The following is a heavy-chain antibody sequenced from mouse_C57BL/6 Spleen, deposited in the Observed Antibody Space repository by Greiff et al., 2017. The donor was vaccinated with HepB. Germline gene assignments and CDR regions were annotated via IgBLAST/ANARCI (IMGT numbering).Heavy chain of an antibody. D-gene: IGHD1-1*01. CDR2: INPSNGGT. V-gene: IGHV1-53*01. CDR1: GYTFTSYW. J-gene: IGHJ2*01. Sequence: QVHVKQSGTELVKPGASVKLSCKASGYTFTSYWMHWVKQRPGQGLEWIGNINPSNGGTNYNEKFKSKATLTVDKSSSTAYMQRSSLTSEDSAVYYCAIHYYGSSYYFDYWGQGTTLTVSS. CDR3: AIHYYGSSYYFDY.